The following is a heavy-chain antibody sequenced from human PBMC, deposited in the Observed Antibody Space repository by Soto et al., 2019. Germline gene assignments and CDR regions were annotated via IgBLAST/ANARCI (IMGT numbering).Heavy chain of an antibody. D-gene: IGHD1-1*01. V-gene: IGHV3-53*01. CDR2: IHTVGST. CDR1: GFSIGGNP. J-gene: IGHJ4*02. Sequence: GGSLRLSCEVSGFSIGGNPMSWVRQAPGQGLEWVASIHTVGSTYYADSVQGRFTISRDNSKNTPFLQMNSLRVGDTAIYFCARGLNDDSWGQGTLVTVSS. CDR3: ARGLNDDS.